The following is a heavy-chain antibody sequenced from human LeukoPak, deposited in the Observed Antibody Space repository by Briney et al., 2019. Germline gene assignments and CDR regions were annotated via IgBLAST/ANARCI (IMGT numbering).Heavy chain of an antibody. CDR3: ARDTGIVGATTEPFDI. Sequence: SETLSLTCTVSGGSTTSFFWSWIRQPPGKGLEWISYSHYSGSSNYSPSLKSRVTISLDTSKNQFSLKLSSVTAADTAVYYCARDTGIVGATTEPFDIWGQGTMVTVSS. CDR1: GGSTTSFF. CDR2: SHYSGSS. D-gene: IGHD1-26*01. J-gene: IGHJ3*02. V-gene: IGHV4-59*01.